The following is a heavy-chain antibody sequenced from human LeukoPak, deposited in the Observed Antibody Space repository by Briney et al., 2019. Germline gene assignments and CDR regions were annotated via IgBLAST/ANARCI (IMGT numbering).Heavy chain of an antibody. Sequence: ASVKVSCKASGYTFTSYGISWVRQAPGQGLEWMGWTSAYNGNTNYAQKLQGRVTMTTDTSTSTAYMELRSLRSDDTAVYYCARDHHYYDSSGYSTVIDYWGQGTLVTVSS. CDR3: ARDHHYYDSSGYSTVIDY. J-gene: IGHJ4*02. D-gene: IGHD3-22*01. V-gene: IGHV1-18*01. CDR2: TSAYNGNT. CDR1: GYTFTSYG.